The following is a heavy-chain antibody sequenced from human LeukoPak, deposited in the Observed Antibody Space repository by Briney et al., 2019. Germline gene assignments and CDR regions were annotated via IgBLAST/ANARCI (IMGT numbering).Heavy chain of an antibody. D-gene: IGHD2-15*01. CDR1: GFTFSDYY. V-gene: IGHV3-11*01. Sequence: GGSLRLSCAASGFTFSDYYMSWIRQAPGKGLEWVSYISSSGSTIYYADSVKGRFTISRDNTKNSLYLQMNSLRAEDTAVYYCARRYSPSIEYYFDYWGQGTLVTVSS. CDR2: ISSSGSTI. CDR3: ARRYSPSIEYYFDY. J-gene: IGHJ4*02.